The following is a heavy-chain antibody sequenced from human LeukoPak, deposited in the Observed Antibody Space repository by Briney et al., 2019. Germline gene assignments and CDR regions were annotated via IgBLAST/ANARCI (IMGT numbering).Heavy chain of an antibody. Sequence: GASVKVSCKASGYTFTSYYMHWVRQAPGQGLEWMGIINPSGGSTSYAQKFQGRVTMTRDTSTSTVYMELSSLRSEDTAVYYCASSYCSSTSCYEDYYMDVWGKGTTVTVSS. CDR3: ASSYCSSTSCYEDYYMDV. J-gene: IGHJ6*03. CDR1: GYTFTSYY. CDR2: INPSGGST. V-gene: IGHV1-46*01. D-gene: IGHD2-2*01.